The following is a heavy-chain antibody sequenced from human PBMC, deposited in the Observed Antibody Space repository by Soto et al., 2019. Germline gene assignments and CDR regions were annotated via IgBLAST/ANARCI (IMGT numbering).Heavy chain of an antibody. CDR1: GFTFSSYA. CDR3: ANDPDYYESIPACY. V-gene: IGHV3-23*01. CDR2: ISGSGGST. Sequence: GGSLRLSCAASGFTFSSYAMSWVRQAPGKGLEWVSAISGSGGSTYYADSVKGRFTISRDNSKNTLYLQMYSLRAEDTAVYYCANDPDYYESIPACYWGQGTLVTVSS. J-gene: IGHJ4*02. D-gene: IGHD3-22*01.